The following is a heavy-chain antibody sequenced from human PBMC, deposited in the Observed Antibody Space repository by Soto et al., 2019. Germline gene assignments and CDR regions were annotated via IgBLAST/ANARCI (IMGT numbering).Heavy chain of an antibody. CDR3: ARVFEGARGYSGYGSRPDYYYYYYMDV. D-gene: IGHD5-12*01. CDR2: ISSSSSYI. Sequence: EVQLLESGGGLVKPGGSLRLSCAASGFTFSSYSMNWVRQAPGKGLEWVSSISSSSSYIYYADSVKGRFTISRDNAKNSLYLQMNSLRAEDTAVYYCARVFEGARGYSGYGSRPDYYYYYYMDVWGKGTTVTVSS. J-gene: IGHJ6*03. CDR1: GFTFSSYS. V-gene: IGHV3-21*01.